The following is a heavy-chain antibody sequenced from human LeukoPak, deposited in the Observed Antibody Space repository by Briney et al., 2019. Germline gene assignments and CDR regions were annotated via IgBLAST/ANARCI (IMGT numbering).Heavy chain of an antibody. Sequence: GRSLRLSCAASGFTFDDYAMHWVRQAPGKGLEWVSGISWNSSSIGYADSVKGRFTISRDNAKNSLYLQMNSLRAEDTALYYCAKASTTSHYYYYMDVWGKGTTVTVSS. J-gene: IGHJ6*03. CDR2: ISWNSSSI. CDR3: AKASTTSHYYYYMDV. V-gene: IGHV3-9*01. D-gene: IGHD1-14*01. CDR1: GFTFDDYA.